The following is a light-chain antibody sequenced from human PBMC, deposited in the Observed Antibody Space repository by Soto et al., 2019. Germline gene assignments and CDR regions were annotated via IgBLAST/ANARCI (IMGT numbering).Light chain of an antibody. J-gene: IGKJ1*01. CDR1: QTIDNK. CDR3: QQYKDWRT. CDR2: GAS. Sequence: IVMTQSPATLSLSPGERATLSCRASQTIDNKLAWYQQRPGQAPRLLIYGASIRATGIPARFSGSGSGTEFTLTISGLQSEDFGVYYCQQYKDWRTFGQGTKV. V-gene: IGKV3-15*01.